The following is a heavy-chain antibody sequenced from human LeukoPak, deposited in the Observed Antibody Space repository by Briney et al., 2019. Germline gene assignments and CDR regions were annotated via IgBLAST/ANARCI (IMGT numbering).Heavy chain of an antibody. D-gene: IGHD2-21*02. Sequence: ASVKVSCKTSGYSFTTYGVSWVRQAPGQGLQWMGWISGSNGNTNYLQSLQGRLTLTTDTSTSTAYMELRSLRSDDPAIYYCARAGAILTAHFDTWGQGALVIVSS. J-gene: IGHJ4*02. CDR3: ARAGAILTAHFDT. CDR1: GYSFTTYG. V-gene: IGHV1-18*01. CDR2: ISGSNGNT.